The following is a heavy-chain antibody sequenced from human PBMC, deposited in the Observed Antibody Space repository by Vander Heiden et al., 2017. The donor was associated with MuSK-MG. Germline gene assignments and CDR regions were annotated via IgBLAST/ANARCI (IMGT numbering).Heavy chain of an antibody. J-gene: IGHJ4*02. CDR2: IWYDGSKK. D-gene: IGHD2-8*01. Sequence: QVQLVESGGGVVQPGTSLRLSCAASGYIFSRPGLNWVSQAPGKGLEWVAGIWYDGSKKCYADSVKGRSTISRDDSKNMLYLEMNSLRVEDTAVYYCARDEAMARFEYWGQGTLVTVSS. V-gene: IGHV3-33*01. CDR1: GYIFSRPG. CDR3: ARDEAMARFEY.